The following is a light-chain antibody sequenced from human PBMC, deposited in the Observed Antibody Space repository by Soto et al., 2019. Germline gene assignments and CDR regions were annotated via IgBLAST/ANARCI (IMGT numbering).Light chain of an antibody. Sequence: PPPSWAPRPRGTLSFFLGRPNIGSNTVNWYQQLPGTAPRLLIYSNNQWPSGVPDRFSGSKSGTSASLAISGLQSDDEADYYCGAWDDNLSAYVFGTGTKVTV. CDR1: RPNIGSNT. J-gene: IGLJ1*01. V-gene: IGLV1-44*01. CDR2: SNN. CDR3: GAWDDNLSAYV.